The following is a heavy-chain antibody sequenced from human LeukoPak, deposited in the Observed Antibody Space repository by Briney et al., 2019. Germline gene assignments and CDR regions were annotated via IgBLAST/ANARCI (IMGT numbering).Heavy chain of an antibody. Sequence: GGSLGLSCAASGFTFSSYAMSWVRQAPGKGLEWVSDISGSGGSTYYADSVKGRFTISRDNSKNTLYLQMNSLRAEDTAVYYCAKDRQDLNVLRFLEWLSPFDYWGQGTLVTVSS. CDR3: AKDRQDLNVLRFLEWLSPFDY. D-gene: IGHD3-3*01. J-gene: IGHJ4*02. CDR1: GFTFSSYA. CDR2: ISGSGGST. V-gene: IGHV3-23*01.